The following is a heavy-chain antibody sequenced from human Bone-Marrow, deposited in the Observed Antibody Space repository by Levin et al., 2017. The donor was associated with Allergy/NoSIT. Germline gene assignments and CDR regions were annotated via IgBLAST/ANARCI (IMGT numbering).Heavy chain of an antibody. Sequence: GESLKISCAASGFAFSSYSMNWVRQAPGKGLEWVSSITSTGSYIYYADSVKGRFTISRDNAKNSLYLHMNSLRADDTAVYFCARDPGHGDYVPFDYWGQGARVTVSS. CDR3: ARDPGHGDYVPFDY. CDR1: GFAFSSYS. V-gene: IGHV3-21*01. J-gene: IGHJ4*02. D-gene: IGHD4-17*01. CDR2: ITSTGSYI.